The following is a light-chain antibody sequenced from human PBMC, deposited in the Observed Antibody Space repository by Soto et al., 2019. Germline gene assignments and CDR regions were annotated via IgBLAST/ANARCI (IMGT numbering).Light chain of an antibody. J-gene: IGLJ3*02. V-gene: IGLV2-14*01. CDR2: DVY. Sequence: QSVLTQPASVSGSPGQSITISCTGTSSDVGGYDYVSWYQQSPGKAPTLIIFDVYNRPSGISNRFSSSKSGNTASLTISGLQAEDEADYYCSSYTNSRVLVFGGGTKLTVL. CDR3: SSYTNSRVLV. CDR1: SSDVGGYDY.